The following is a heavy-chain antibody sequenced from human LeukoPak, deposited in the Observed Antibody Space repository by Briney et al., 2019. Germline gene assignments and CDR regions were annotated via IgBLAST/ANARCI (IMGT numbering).Heavy chain of an antibody. J-gene: IGHJ4*02. CDR2: INNDGSIT. CDR1: GFTFNDYW. D-gene: IGHD1-1*01. CDR3: ARGPPGFRVGDY. Sequence: PGGSLRLSCAASGFTFNDYWMHWVRQAPGKGLVWVSHINNDGSITNYADSVKGRFTVSRDNAKSTVFLQMNSLRVEDTAVYYCARGPPGFRVGDYWGQGTPVTVSS. V-gene: IGHV3-74*01.